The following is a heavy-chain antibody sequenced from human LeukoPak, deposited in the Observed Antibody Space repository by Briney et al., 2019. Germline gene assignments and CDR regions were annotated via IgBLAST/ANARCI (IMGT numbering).Heavy chain of an antibody. Sequence: SETLSLTCTVSGYSISSGYYWGWIRQPPGKGLEWIGEINHSGSTNYNPSLKSRVTISVDTSKNQFSLKLSSVTAADTAVYYCAREQYSYGYRADYWGQGTLVTVSS. CDR3: AREQYSYGYRADY. CDR2: INHSGST. J-gene: IGHJ4*02. D-gene: IGHD5-18*01. CDR1: GYSISSGYY. V-gene: IGHV4-38-2*02.